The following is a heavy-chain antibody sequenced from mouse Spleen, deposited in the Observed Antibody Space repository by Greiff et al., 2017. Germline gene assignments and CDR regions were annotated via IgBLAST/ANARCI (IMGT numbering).Heavy chain of an antibody. V-gene: IGHV5-9-3*01. Sequence: EVHLVESGGGLVKLGGSLKLSCAASGFTFSSYAMSWVRQTPEKRLEWVATISSGGGNTYYPDSVKGRFTISRDNAKNTLYLQMSSLKSEDTAMYYCARHEGFDYWGQGTTLTVSS. CDR1: GFTFSSYA. J-gene: IGHJ2*01. CDR3: ARHEGFDY. CDR2: ISSGGGNT.